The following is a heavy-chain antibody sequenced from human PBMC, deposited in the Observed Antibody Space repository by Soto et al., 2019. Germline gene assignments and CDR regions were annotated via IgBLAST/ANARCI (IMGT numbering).Heavy chain of an antibody. V-gene: IGHV3-48*02. CDR1: GFTFGSYS. Sequence: EVQLVESGGGLVQPGGSLRLSCAASGFTFGSYSMNWVRQAPGKGLEWVSFILSSSGVIYYADSVKGRFTISRDDAKNSLYLQMNSLRDEDTAVYYCARDLRAHLVATAMPYYMDVWGKGTTVTVSS. CDR2: ILSSSGVI. CDR3: ARDLRAHLVATAMPYYMDV. D-gene: IGHD2-21*02. J-gene: IGHJ6*03.